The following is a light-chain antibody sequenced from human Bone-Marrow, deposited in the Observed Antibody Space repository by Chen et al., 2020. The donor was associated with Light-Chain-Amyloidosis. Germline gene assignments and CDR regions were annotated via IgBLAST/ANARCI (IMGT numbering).Light chain of an antibody. CDR1: DLPTKY. V-gene: IGLV3-25*03. J-gene: IGLJ2*01. CDR3: QSADSSGTYAVI. CDR2: RAR. Sequence: SYELTQPPSVSVSPGQTARITCSGDDLPTKYAYWYQQKPGQAPVLAIQRARERRSGICERFSGSSAGITATLTISVVHEEDEADYHCQSADSSGTYAVIFGGGTKLTFL.